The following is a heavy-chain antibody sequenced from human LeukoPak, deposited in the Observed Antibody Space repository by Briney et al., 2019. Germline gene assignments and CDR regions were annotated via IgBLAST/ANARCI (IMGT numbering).Heavy chain of an antibody. CDR1: GFTFSSYG. CDR2: IRYDGSNK. D-gene: IGHD3-3*01. Sequence: GGSRRLSCAASGFTFSSYGMHWVRQAPGKGLEWVAFIRYDGSNKYYTDSVKGRFTISRDNSKNTLYLQMNSLRAEDTAVYYCLEWLSYYMDVWGKGTTVTVSS. J-gene: IGHJ6*03. V-gene: IGHV3-30*02. CDR3: LEWLSYYMDV.